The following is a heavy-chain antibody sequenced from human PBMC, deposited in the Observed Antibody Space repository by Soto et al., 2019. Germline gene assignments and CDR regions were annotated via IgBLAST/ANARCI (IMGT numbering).Heavy chain of an antibody. Sequence: ASVKVSCKASGYTFTGYYVHWVRQAPGQGLEWMGWINPNSGGTNYAQKFQGWVTMTRDTSISTAYMELSRLRSDDTAVYYCASSIAAAGTPYYYYYYGMDVWGQGTTVTVSS. CDR2: INPNSGGT. CDR1: GYTFTGYY. V-gene: IGHV1-2*04. J-gene: IGHJ6*02. CDR3: ASSIAAAGTPYYYYYYGMDV. D-gene: IGHD6-13*01.